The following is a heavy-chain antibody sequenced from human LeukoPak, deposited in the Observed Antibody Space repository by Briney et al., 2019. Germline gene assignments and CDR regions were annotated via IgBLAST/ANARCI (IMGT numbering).Heavy chain of an antibody. D-gene: IGHD4-17*01. Sequence: GGSLRLSCAASGFTFSSYEMNWVRQAPGKGLEWLSYIGSGGSTKNYADSVKGRFTISRDNAKNSLFLQLNSLRVEDTAVYYCAREGATVTTFDYWGQGTLVTVSS. CDR3: AREGATVTTFDY. V-gene: IGHV3-48*03. J-gene: IGHJ4*02. CDR1: GFTFSSYE. CDR2: IGSGGSTK.